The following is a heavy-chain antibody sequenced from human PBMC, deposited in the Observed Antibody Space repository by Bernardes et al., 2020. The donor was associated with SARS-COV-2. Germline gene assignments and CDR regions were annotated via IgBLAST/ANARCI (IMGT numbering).Heavy chain of an antibody. J-gene: IGHJ4*02. V-gene: IGHV1-18*01. D-gene: IGHD3-10*01. CDR3: ARDRPLKQPYYYGSGRGFDY. CDR2: ISAYNGNT. CDR1: GYTFTSYG. Sequence: ASVKVSCKASGYTFTSYGISWVGQAPGQGLEWMGGISAYNGNTNYAQKLQGRVTMTTDTSTSTAYMELRSLRSDDTAVYYCARDRPLKQPYYYGSGRGFDYWGQGTLVTVSS.